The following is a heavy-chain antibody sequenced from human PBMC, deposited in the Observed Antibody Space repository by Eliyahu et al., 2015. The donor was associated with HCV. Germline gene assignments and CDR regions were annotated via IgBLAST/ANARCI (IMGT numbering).Heavy chain of an antibody. J-gene: IGHJ6*02. D-gene: IGHD3-10*01. V-gene: IGHV3-66*01. CDR1: GFDXSNNY. Sequence: EVQLVESGGGLVQSGGSLRLSCAXSGFDXSNNYMSWVRQAPGKGLEWVSIXYTGDNTYYADSVKGRFTISRDNSKNTLYLQMNSLRAEDTAVYYCARDVWNSGRYFGMDVWGQGTTVTVSS. CDR2: XYTGDNT. CDR3: ARDVWNSGRYFGMDV.